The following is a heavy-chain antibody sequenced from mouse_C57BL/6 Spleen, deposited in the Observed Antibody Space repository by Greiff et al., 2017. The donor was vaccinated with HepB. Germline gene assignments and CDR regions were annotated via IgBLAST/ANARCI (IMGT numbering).Heavy chain of an antibody. CDR2: IYPGGGYT. V-gene: IGHV1-63*01. D-gene: IGHD1-1*01. Sequence: VQLQQSGAELVRPGTSVKMSCKASGYTFTTYWIGWAKQRPGHGLEWIGDIYPGGGYTNYNEKFKGKATLTADKSSSTADMQFSSLTSEDSAIYYCARAPPYYGSRGFDYWGQGTLVTVSA. CDR3: ARAPPYYGSRGFDY. J-gene: IGHJ3*01. CDR1: GYTFTTYW.